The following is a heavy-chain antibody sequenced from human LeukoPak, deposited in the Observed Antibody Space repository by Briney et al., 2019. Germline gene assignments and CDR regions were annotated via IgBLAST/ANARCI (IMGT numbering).Heavy chain of an antibody. CDR2: INPNSGGT. V-gene: IGHV1-2*06. D-gene: IGHD3-3*01. J-gene: IGHJ4*02. CDR1: GYTFTGYY. CDR3: ARTWLYDFWSGYSEIFDY. Sequence: ASVKVSCKASGYTFTGYYMHWVRQAPGQGLEWMGRINPNSGGTNYAQKFQGRVTMTRDTSISTAYMELSRLRSDDTAVYYCARTWLYDFWSGYSEIFDYWGQGTLVTVSS.